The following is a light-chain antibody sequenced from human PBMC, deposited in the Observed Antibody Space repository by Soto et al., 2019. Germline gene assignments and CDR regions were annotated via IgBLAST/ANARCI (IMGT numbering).Light chain of an antibody. Sequence: QLVLTQSPSASASLGASVKLTCTLSSGHSSYAIEWHQQQPEKGPRYLMKLSSDGSHSKGDGIPDRFSGSSSGAERYLTISSLQSEDEDDYYCQTWDTGASVVFGGGTTLTVL. CDR1: SGHSSYA. CDR2: LSSDGSH. V-gene: IGLV4-69*01. CDR3: QTWDTGASVV. J-gene: IGLJ2*01.